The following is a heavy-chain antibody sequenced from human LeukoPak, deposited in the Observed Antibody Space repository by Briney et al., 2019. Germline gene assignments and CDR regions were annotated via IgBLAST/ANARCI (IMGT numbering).Heavy chain of an antibody. V-gene: IGHV3-74*01. D-gene: IGHD5-18*01. Sequence: GGSLRLSCAASGFTVSGNYMSWVRQAPGKGLVWVSHINVDGSSTTYADSVKGRFTISRDNAKNTLYLQMNSLRAEDTAVYYCGYTYGSLLGGQGTLVTVSS. CDR2: INVDGSST. J-gene: IGHJ4*02. CDR1: GFTVSGNY. CDR3: GYTYGSLL.